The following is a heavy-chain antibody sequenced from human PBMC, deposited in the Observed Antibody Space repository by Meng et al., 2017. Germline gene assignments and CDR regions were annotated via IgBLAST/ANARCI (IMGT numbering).Heavy chain of an antibody. CDR2: IYYSGST. Sequence: SETLSLTCTVSGGSISSGGYYWSWIRQHPGKGPEWIGYIYYSGSTYYNPSLKSRVTISVDTSKNQFSLKLSSVTAADTAVYYCARCKATTVTTYYYGMDVWGQGTTVTVSS. CDR1: GGSISSGGYY. CDR3: ARCKATTVTTYYYGMDV. J-gene: IGHJ6*02. V-gene: IGHV4-31*03. D-gene: IGHD4-17*01.